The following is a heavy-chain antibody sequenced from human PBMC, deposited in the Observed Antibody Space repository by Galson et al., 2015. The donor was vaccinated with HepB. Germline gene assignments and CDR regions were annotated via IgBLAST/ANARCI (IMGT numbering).Heavy chain of an antibody. CDR1: GDSVSSATAA. CDR2: TFYRSKWYS. CDR3: ARHFGIPPYLRGLGKSWFDP. D-gene: IGHD3-16*01. Sequence: CAISGDSVSSATAAWNWIRQSPPRGLEWLGRTFYRSKWYSEYAVSVKSRITISPDTPKNQFSLKLSSVTAADTAVYYCARHFGIPPYLRGLGKSWFDPWGQGTLVTVSS. J-gene: IGHJ5*02. V-gene: IGHV6-1*01.